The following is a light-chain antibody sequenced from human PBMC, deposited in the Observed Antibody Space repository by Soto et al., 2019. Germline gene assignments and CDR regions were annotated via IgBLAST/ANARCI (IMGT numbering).Light chain of an antibody. CDR1: QSVTSNY. Sequence: EIVLTQSPGTLSLSPGERATLSCRASQSVTSNYVAWYQQKPVQAPRLLIYGASSQATGIPARISGGGSGTDYTLTISRLEPEDFAVYYCQQYGGSPQTFGQGTKVDIK. CDR2: GAS. V-gene: IGKV3-20*01. J-gene: IGKJ1*01. CDR3: QQYGGSPQT.